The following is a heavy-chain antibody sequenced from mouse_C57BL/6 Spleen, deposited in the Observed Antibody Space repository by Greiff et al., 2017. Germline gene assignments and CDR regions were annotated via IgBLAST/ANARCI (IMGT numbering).Heavy chain of an antibody. D-gene: IGHD2-1*01. CDR1: GFTFSDYG. Sequence: EVKLVESGGGLVKPGGSLKLSCAASGFTFSDYGMHWVRQAPEKGLEWVAYISSGSSTIYYADTVKGRFTISRDNAKNTLFLQMTSLRSEDTAMYYCAILYGNYGYYAMDYWGQGTSVTVSS. CDR3: AILYGNYGYYAMDY. CDR2: ISSGSSTI. J-gene: IGHJ4*01. V-gene: IGHV5-17*01.